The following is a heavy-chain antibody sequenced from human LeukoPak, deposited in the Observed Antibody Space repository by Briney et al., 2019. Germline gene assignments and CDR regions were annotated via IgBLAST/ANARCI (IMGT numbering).Heavy chain of an antibody. D-gene: IGHD3-10*01. Sequence: SETLSLTCAVYGGSFSGYYWSWIRQPPGKGLEWIGEINHSGSTNYNPSLKSRDTISVDTSKNQFSLKLSSVTAADTAVYYCARGAVDGSGSYSYYFDYWGQGTLVTVSS. CDR1: GGSFSGYY. CDR3: ARGAVDGSGSYSYYFDY. V-gene: IGHV4-34*01. J-gene: IGHJ4*02. CDR2: INHSGST.